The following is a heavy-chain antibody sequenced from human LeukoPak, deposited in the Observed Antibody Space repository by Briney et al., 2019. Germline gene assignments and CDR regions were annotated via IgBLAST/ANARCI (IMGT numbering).Heavy chain of an antibody. CDR2: IGISSGNT. V-gene: IGHV3-48*01. D-gene: IGHD5-12*01. CDR1: GFNFIDYI. Sequence: GGSLRLSCAASGFNFIDYIMNWVRQAPGKGLEWISYIGISSGNTKYADSVKGRFTISSDKARNSLYLQMNSLRVEDTAVYYCARDHRYAFDNWGHGTLVTVSS. CDR3: ARDHRYAFDN. J-gene: IGHJ4*01.